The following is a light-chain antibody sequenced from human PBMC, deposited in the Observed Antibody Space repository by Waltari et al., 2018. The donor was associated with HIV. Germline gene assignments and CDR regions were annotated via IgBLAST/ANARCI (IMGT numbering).Light chain of an antibody. CDR1: SANIGNT. V-gene: IGLV1-47*01. Sequence: GQRVTISCSGSSANIGNTVYWYQQLPGAAPKVVIYRDKQRPSGVPDRFSGSRSGTSAFLDVSGLRSDDEATYFCAAWDDTLSGWVFGGGTKLTVL. J-gene: IGLJ3*02. CDR3: AAWDDTLSGWV. CDR2: RDK.